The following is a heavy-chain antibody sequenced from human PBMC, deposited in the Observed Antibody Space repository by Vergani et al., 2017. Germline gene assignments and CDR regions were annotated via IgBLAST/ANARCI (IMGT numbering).Heavy chain of an antibody. D-gene: IGHD3-3*01. J-gene: IGHJ5*02. CDR2: IYTSGST. Sequence: QVQLQESGPGLVKPSQTLSLTSTVSGGSISSGSYYWSWIRQPAGKGLEWIGRIYTSGSTNYNPSLKSRVTMSVDTSKNQFSLKLSSVTAADTAVYYCARGGYDVWSGYYRAGWFDPWGQGTLVTVSS. CDR1: GGSISSGSYY. CDR3: ARGGYDVWSGYYRAGWFDP. V-gene: IGHV4-61*02.